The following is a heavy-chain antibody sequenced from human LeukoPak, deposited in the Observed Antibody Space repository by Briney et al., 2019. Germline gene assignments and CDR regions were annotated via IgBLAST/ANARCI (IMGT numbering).Heavy chain of an antibody. CDR1: GYTLTELS. V-gene: IGHV1-24*01. CDR3: ATGNWRRWFGEPPFDY. J-gene: IGHJ4*02. CDR2: FDPEDGET. D-gene: IGHD3-10*01. Sequence: ASVKVSCKVSGYTLTELSMHWVRQAPGKGLEWMGGFDPEDGETIYAQKFQGRVTMTEDTSTGTAYMELSSLRSEDTAVYYCATGNWRRWFGEPPFDYWGQGTLVTVSS.